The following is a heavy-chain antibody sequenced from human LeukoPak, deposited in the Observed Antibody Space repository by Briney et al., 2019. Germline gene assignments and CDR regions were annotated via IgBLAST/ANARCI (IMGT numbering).Heavy chain of an antibody. CDR1: GFTFSNYA. CDR3: AKALLRYFDWEFDY. V-gene: IGHV3-23*01. CDR2: ISGSGGTT. D-gene: IGHD3-9*01. Sequence: GGSLRLSCAASGFTFSNYAMSWVRQAPGKGLEWVSSISGSGGTTYYADSVKGRFTISRDNSKNTLSLQMNSLRAEDTAVYYCAKALLRYFDWEFDYWGQGALVTVSS. J-gene: IGHJ4*02.